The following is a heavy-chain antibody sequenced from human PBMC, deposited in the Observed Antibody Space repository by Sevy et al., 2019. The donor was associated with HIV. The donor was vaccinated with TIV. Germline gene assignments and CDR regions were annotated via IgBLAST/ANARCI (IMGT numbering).Heavy chain of an antibody. D-gene: IGHD3-9*01. J-gene: IGHJ4*02. Sequence: ASVKVSCKASGYTFTSYYLHWVRQAPGQGLEWMGIINPSGGDTSYAQKFQGRITMTRDTSTSTVYMELSSLRSEDTAVYYCARDYYESLTAYYFEFWGQGTLVTVSS. CDR1: GYTFTSYY. V-gene: IGHV1-46*01. CDR2: INPSGGDT. CDR3: ARDYYESLTAYYFEF.